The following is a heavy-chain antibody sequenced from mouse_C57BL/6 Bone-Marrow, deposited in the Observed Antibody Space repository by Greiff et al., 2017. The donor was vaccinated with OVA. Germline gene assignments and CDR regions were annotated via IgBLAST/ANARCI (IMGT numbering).Heavy chain of an antibody. CDR3: ARCDYYGSSCWYFDV. Sequence: EVQLQQSVAELVRPGASVKLSCTASGFNIKNTYMHWVKQRPEQGLEWIGRIDPANGNTKYAPKFQGKATITADTSSNTAYMQLSSLTTEDSAIYYCARCDYYGSSCWYFDVWGTGTTVTVSS. V-gene: IGHV14-3*01. CDR2: IDPANGNT. CDR1: GFNIKNTY. D-gene: IGHD1-1*01. J-gene: IGHJ1*03.